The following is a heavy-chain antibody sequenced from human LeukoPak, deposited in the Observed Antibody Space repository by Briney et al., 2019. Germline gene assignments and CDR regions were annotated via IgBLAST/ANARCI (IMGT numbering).Heavy chain of an antibody. CDR3: ARASLYYDILTGYSTDAFDI. D-gene: IGHD3-9*01. Sequence: SETLSLTCTVSGGSISSYYWSWIRQPPGKGLEWIGYIYYSGSTNYNPSLKSRVTISVDTSKNQFSLKLSSVTAADTAVHYCARASLYYDILTGYSTDAFDIWGQGTMVTVSS. CDR1: GGSISSYY. V-gene: IGHV4-59*01. J-gene: IGHJ3*02. CDR2: IYYSGST.